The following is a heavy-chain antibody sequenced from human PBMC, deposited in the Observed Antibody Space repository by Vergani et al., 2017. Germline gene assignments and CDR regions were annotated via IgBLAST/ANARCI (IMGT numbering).Heavy chain of an antibody. CDR3: VRISDYARELDF. J-gene: IGHJ4*02. V-gene: IGHV3-11*04. D-gene: IGHD4-17*01. CDR2: ISDGGETK. Sequence: VQLVESGGGLVQPGGSLRLSCAASGFIFSDYYMTWIRQTPGKGLEWLAHISDGGETKMYAESLKGRFTVSRDNTRNSVFLELTSLRAEDTAIYYCVRISDYARELDFWGQGTLVTVAS. CDR1: GFIFSDYY.